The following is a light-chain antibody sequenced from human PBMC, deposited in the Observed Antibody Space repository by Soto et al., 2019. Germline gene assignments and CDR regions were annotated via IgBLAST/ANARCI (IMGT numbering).Light chain of an antibody. V-gene: IGKV3-15*01. CDR3: QQYNDWPPYT. J-gene: IGKJ2*01. CDR1: QSIGGN. Sequence: EVLMTQSQGTLSVSPGERVTVSCRASQSIGGNLAWYQQKPGQAPRLLIYGASTRVIGVPDRFSGGRSGTEFTLTISSLQSEDIAVYFCQQYNDWPPYTFGQGTKLEIK. CDR2: GAS.